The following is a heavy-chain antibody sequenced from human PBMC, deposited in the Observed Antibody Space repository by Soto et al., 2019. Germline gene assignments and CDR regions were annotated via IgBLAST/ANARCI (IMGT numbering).Heavy chain of an antibody. CDR3: GRGRSGQIVVFY. CDR2: IGPESGAT. D-gene: IGHD1-26*01. CDR1: GYTFTGHY. V-gene: IGHV1-2*02. J-gene: IGHJ4*02. Sequence: GASVKVSCKASGYTFTGHYIHWVRQAPEQGPEWMGEIGPESGATRYAEKFQGGVTMTLDTSITTVYMELKNLSPDDTAVYYCGRGRSGQIVVFYWGQGTPVTVSS.